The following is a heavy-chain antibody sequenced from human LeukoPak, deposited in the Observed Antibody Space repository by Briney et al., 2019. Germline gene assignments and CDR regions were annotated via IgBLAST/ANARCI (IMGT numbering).Heavy chain of an antibody. Sequence: SETLSPTCNVSGGSISGGGYYWGWVRQTPGKGLEWIGSIHYGGTTYYNPSLRSRVAISVDTPTNQISLNLRSVSAADTALFYCARERIHLERRGAFDIWGHGTTVTVSS. CDR2: IHYGGTT. CDR1: GGSISGGGYY. V-gene: IGHV4-39*07. D-gene: IGHD1-1*01. J-gene: IGHJ3*02. CDR3: ARERIHLERRGAFDI.